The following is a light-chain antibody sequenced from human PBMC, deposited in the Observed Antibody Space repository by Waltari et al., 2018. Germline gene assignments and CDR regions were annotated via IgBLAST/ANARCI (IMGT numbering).Light chain of an antibody. Sequence: QSALTQPASVSGSPGQSITISCTGTTSNVGSYNYLPCYQQHPGKPPKLIIYDVGNRPSGVSNRFSGSKSGNTASLTISGLQAEDEAHYYCASYMSSSSLELFGGGTSLTVL. V-gene: IGLV2-14*03. CDR1: TSNVGSYNY. J-gene: IGLJ2*01. CDR2: DVG. CDR3: ASYMSSSSLEL.